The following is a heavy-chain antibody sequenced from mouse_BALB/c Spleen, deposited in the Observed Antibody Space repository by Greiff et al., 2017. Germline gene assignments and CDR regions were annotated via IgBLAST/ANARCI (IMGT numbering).Heavy chain of an antibody. V-gene: IGHV3-6*02. CDR3: ARGELGHAMDY. CDR2: ISYDGSN. CDR1: GYSITSGYY. Sequence: DVKLQESGPGLVKPSQSLSLTCSVTGYSITSGYYWNWIRQFPGNKLEWMGYISYDGSNNYNPSLKNRISITRDTSKNQFFLKLNSVTTEDTATYYCARGELGHAMDYWGQGTSVTVSS. D-gene: IGHD4-1*01. J-gene: IGHJ4*01.